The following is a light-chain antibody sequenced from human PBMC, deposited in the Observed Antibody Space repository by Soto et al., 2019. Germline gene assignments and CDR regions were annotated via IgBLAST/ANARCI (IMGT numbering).Light chain of an antibody. J-gene: IGLJ2*01. Sequence: QSVLTQPPSASGTPGEWVTISCSGSRSNVGSNHVNWYQQLPGTAPKLLIYRNSQRPSGVPDRLSGSKSGTSASLLIGALQSEDEATYYCAAWDDSLNGVVFGGGTKVTVL. CDR2: RNS. CDR3: AAWDDSLNGVV. CDR1: RSNVGSNH. V-gene: IGLV1-44*01.